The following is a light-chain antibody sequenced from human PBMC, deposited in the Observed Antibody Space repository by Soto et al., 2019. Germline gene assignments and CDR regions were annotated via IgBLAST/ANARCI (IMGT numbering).Light chain of an antibody. CDR2: DAA. CDR3: QQRLVWPRT. Sequence: EIVLTQTPATLSLTPGEGATLSCRASQSVNSYLAWYQQKPGQPPGLLIYDAAHRATGIPRRFSGSESGTDFTLTIRSLEPEDFAGYYCQQRLVWPRTFGGGTRVEIQ. J-gene: IGKJ4*01. V-gene: IGKV3-11*01. CDR1: QSVNSY.